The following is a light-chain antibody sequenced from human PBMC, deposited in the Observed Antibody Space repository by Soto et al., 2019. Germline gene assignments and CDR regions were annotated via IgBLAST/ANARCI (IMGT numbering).Light chain of an antibody. CDR2: SAS. Sequence: DIQLTQSPSSLSASVGDRVTITCRVSQGISSYLNWYRQKPGKVPKLLIYSASNLQSGVPSRFGGSGSGTDFTLTIDSLQPEDFATYFCQQANSFPITFGQGTRLEIK. J-gene: IGKJ5*01. CDR3: QQANSFPIT. V-gene: IGKV1-12*01. CDR1: QGISSY.